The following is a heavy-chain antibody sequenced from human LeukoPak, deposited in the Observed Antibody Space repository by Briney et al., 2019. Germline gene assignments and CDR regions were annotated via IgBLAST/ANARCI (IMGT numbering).Heavy chain of an antibody. CDR1: GFTFSSYA. J-gene: IGHJ5*02. CDR2: ISGSGGST. Sequence: PGGSLRLSCAASGFTFSSYAMSWVRQAPGKGLEWVSAISGSGGSTYYADSVKGRFTISRDNSKNTLYLQMNSLRAEDTAVYYCAKDGVEVVAATSYPNRFDPWGQGTLVTVSS. V-gene: IGHV3-23*01. CDR3: AKDGVEVVAATSYPNRFDP. D-gene: IGHD2-15*01.